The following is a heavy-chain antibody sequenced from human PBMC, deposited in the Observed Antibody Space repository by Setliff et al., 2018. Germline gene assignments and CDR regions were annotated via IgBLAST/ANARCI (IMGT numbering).Heavy chain of an antibody. Sequence: SETLFLTCIVTGDSVTSDSYYWGWVRQPPGKGLEWVGSVSYSGSPYHNPSLKSRVSLPLDTSENQFSLTLTSVAAADAAVYYCVRQTSHAGIVIPYYYYFYMDVWGTGTTVTVSS. D-gene: IGHD1-1*01. CDR1: GDSVTSDSYY. V-gene: IGHV4-39*01. CDR3: VRQTSHAGIVIPYYYYFYMDV. CDR2: VSYSGSP. J-gene: IGHJ6*03.